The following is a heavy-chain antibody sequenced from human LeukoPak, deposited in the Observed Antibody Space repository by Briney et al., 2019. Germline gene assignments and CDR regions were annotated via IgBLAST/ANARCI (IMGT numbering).Heavy chain of an antibody. CDR2: MSAYIGNT. V-gene: IGHV1-18*01. CDR3: ASSAYGPGNYYPDY. Sequence: SVKPSCKASGYTFTSLGISSGREAPGPRLGCMGWMSAYIGNTNYAQKRQGRVTMTTDTSRSTAYMQLRSLRSDDTAVYYWASSAYGPGNYYPDYWGQGTLVTVSS. J-gene: IGHJ4*02. D-gene: IGHD3-10*01. CDR1: GYTFTSLG.